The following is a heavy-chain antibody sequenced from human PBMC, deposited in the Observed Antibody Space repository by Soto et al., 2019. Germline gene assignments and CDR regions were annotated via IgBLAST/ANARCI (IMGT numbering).Heavy chain of an antibody. D-gene: IGHD3-10*01. Sequence: PSETLSLTCAVYGGSFSGYYWSWIRQPPGKGLEWIGEINHSGSTNYNPSLKSRVTISVDTSKNQFSLKLSSVTAADTAVYYCARGLPPRSYGSGRPRFDPWGQGTLVTVSS. CDR1: GGSFSGYY. CDR2: INHSGST. V-gene: IGHV4-34*01. CDR3: ARGLPPRSYGSGRPRFDP. J-gene: IGHJ5*02.